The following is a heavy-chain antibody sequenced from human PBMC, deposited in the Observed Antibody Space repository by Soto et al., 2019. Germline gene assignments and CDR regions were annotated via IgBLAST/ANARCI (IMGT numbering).Heavy chain of an antibody. CDR1: GGSISSGDYY. CDR2: IYYSGST. J-gene: IGHJ4*02. Sequence: SETLSLTCTVSGGSISSGDYYWSWIRQPPGKGLEWIGYIYYSGSTYYNPSLKSRVTISVDTSKNQFSLKLSSVTAADTAVYYCAREMVYGQKYYFDYWGQGTLVTVSS. D-gene: IGHD2-8*01. V-gene: IGHV4-30-4*01. CDR3: AREMVYGQKYYFDY.